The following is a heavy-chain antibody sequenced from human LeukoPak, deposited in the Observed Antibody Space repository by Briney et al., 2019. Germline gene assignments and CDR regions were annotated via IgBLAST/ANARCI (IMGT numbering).Heavy chain of an antibody. J-gene: IGHJ4*02. CDR2: VYHSGST. V-gene: IGHV4-4*02. CDR1: GGSISSSYW. D-gene: IGHD6-19*01. CDR3: ARFGSGWWYNDY. Sequence: PSGTLSLTCAVSGGSISSSYWWSWVRQPPGKGLEWIGEVYHSGSTNYYPSLKSRVTISIEKSKNQFSLKLSSVTAADTAVYYCARFGSGWWYNDYWGQGTLVTVSS.